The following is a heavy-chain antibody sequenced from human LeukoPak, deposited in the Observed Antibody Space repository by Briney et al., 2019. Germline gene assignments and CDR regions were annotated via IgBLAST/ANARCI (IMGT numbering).Heavy chain of an antibody. CDR1: GFIFSNYG. CDR3: VKEFGPFGAFDI. CDR2: IWSGGNNK. J-gene: IGHJ3*02. Sequence: HTGGSLRLSCGASGFIFSNYGMHWVRQAPGKGLEWVAVIWSGGNNKYYADSVRGRFTISRDNSKNMLFLQMNSLRPEDTSIYYCVKEFGPFGAFDIWGQGTMVTVSS. V-gene: IGHV3-30*02. D-gene: IGHD3-10*01.